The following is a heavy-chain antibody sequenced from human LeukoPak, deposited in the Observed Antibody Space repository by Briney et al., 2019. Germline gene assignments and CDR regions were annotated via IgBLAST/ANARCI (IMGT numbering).Heavy chain of an antibody. CDR3: AGGTGTTFDY. D-gene: IGHD1-1*01. CDR1: GDSVSSNSAA. Sequence: SQTLSLTCAISGDSVSSNSAAWNWIRRSPSRGLEWLGRTYYRSKWYNDCAVSVKSRIAINADTSKNQFYLQLNSVTPEDTAVYYCAGGTGTTFDYWGQGALVTVSS. CDR2: TYYRSKWYN. J-gene: IGHJ4*02. V-gene: IGHV6-1*01.